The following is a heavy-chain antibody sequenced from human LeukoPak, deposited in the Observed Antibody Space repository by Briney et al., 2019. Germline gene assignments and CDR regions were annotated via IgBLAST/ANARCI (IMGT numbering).Heavy chain of an antibody. CDR2: INPSGGST. J-gene: IGHJ4*02. Sequence: WASVKVSCKASGYTFTSYYMHWVRQAPGQGLEWMGIINPSGGSTTYAQKFQGRVTMTRDTSTSTVYMQLSSLRSEDTAVYYCTREGLGYCFGYWGQGTLVTVSS. CDR3: TREGLGYCFGY. D-gene: IGHD3/OR15-3a*01. V-gene: IGHV1-46*01. CDR1: GYTFTSYY.